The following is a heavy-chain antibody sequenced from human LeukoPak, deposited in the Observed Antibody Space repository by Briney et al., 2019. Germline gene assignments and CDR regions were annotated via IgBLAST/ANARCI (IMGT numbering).Heavy chain of an antibody. J-gene: IGHJ3*02. CDR3: ARGVLGGYSYGYGLDAFDI. Sequence: PSETLSLTCTVSGGSISSYYWSWIRQPPGKGLEWIGYIYYSGSTNYNPSLKSRVTISVDTSKNQFSLKLSSVTAADTAVYYCARGVLGGYSYGYGLDAFDIWGQGTMVTVSS. CDR2: IYYSGST. D-gene: IGHD5-18*01. V-gene: IGHV4-59*12. CDR1: GGSISSYY.